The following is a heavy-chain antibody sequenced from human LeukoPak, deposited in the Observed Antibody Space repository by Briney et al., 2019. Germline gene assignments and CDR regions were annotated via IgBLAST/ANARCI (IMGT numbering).Heavy chain of an antibody. CDR2: IYYSGST. CDR1: GGSISSYY. D-gene: IGHD5-18*01. V-gene: IGHV4-59*01. J-gene: IGHJ5*02. CDR3: ARAIVGTAMVWWFDP. Sequence: PSETLSLTCTVSGGSISSYYWSWIRLPPGKGLEWIGYIYYSGSTNYNPSLKSRVTISVDTSKNQFSLKLSSVTAADTAVYYCARAIVGTAMVWWFDPWGQGTLVTVSS.